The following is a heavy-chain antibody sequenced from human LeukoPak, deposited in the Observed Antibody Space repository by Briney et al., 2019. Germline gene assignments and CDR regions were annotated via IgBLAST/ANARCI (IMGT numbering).Heavy chain of an antibody. J-gene: IGHJ4*02. Sequence: GGSLRLSCAASGFTFSSYWMHWVRQAPGKGLVWVSRINSDGSSTSYADSVKGRFTISRDNAKNTLYLQMNSLRAEDTAVYYCARGSVSGSYIPYWGQGTLVTVSS. V-gene: IGHV3-74*01. CDR1: GFTFSSYW. CDR3: ARGSVSGSYIPY. D-gene: IGHD1-26*01. CDR2: INSDGSST.